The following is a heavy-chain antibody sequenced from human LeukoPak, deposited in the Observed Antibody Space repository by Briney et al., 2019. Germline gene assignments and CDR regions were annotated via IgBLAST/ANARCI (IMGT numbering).Heavy chain of an antibody. J-gene: IGHJ4*02. Sequence: SETLSLTCAVSGGSVSSGSYYWSWIRQPPGKGLEWIGYIYYSGSTNYNPSLKSRVTISVDTSKNQFSLKLSSVTPADTAVYYCARVLVGATEGFDYWGQGTLVTVSS. D-gene: IGHD1-26*01. CDR2: IYYSGST. V-gene: IGHV4-61*01. CDR1: GGSVSSGSYY. CDR3: ARVLVGATEGFDY.